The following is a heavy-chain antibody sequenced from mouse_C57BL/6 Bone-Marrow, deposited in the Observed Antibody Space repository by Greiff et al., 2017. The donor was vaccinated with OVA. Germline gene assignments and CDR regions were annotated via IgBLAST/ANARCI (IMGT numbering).Heavy chain of an antibody. Sequence: VQLQQSGAELVRPGASVTLSCKASGYTFTDYEMHWVKQTPVHGLEWIGAIDPETGGTAYNQKFKGKAILTADKSSSTAYMELRSLTSEDSAVDYCTRAGTGAMDYWGQGTSVTVSS. CDR3: TRAGTGAMDY. CDR2: IDPETGGT. J-gene: IGHJ4*01. D-gene: IGHD4-1*01. V-gene: IGHV1-15*01. CDR1: GYTFTDYE.